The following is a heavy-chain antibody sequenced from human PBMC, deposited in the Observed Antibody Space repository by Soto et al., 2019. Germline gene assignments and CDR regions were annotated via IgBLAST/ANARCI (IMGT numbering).Heavy chain of an antibody. J-gene: IGHJ5*02. CDR3: TRRGDNYSTYYDKWFGP. D-gene: IGHD4-4*01. CDR1: GYSFTNYW. V-gene: IGHV5-10-1*01. CDR2: IDPSDSYT. Sequence: PGESLKISCKGSGYSFTNYWITWVRQMPGKGLEWMGRIDPSDSYTNYSPSFQGHVTISADKSISTAYLQWSSLKASDTAMYYCTRRGDNYSTYYDKWFGPWGQGTLVTVSS.